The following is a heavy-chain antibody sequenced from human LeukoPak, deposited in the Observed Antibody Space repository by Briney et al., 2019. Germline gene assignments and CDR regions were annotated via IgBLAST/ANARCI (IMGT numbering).Heavy chain of an antibody. J-gene: IGHJ4*02. D-gene: IGHD6-6*01. CDR3: AKGAAARSYVYFDF. CDR1: GFTFSSSA. Sequence: GGSLRLSCAASGFTFSSSAMSWVRQAPGKGLEWVSTVTGSSGSTYYADSVKGRFTISRDNSMNTLYLQMNSLKADDTAIYYCAKGAAARSYVYFDFWGQGTLVTVSS. V-gene: IGHV3-23*01. CDR2: VTGSSGST.